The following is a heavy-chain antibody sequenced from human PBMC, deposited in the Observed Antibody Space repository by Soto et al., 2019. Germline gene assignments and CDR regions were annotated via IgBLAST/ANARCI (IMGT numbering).Heavy chain of an antibody. CDR3: AREGYSSSWYVRYFDY. CDR2: IWYDGSNK. CDR1: GFTFSSYG. J-gene: IGHJ4*02. V-gene: IGHV3-33*01. D-gene: IGHD6-13*01. Sequence: PGGSLRLSCAASGFTFSSYGRHWVRQAPGKGLEWVAVIWYDGSNKYYADSVKGRFTISRDNSKNTLYLQMNSLRAEDTAVYYCAREGYSSSWYVRYFDYWGQGTLVTVSS.